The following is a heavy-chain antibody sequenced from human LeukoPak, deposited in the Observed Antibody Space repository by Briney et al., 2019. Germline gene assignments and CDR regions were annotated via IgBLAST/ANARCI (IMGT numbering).Heavy chain of an antibody. V-gene: IGHV4-38-2*01. CDR3: ATFYGSGSRYFAY. Sequence: SETLSLTCAVSGYSISSGYYWGWIRQPPRKGLECIGSISHSAITYHNPSLKSRVTISIDTSNNQFSLKLSSVTAADTAVYYCATFYGSGSRYFAYWGQGALVTVSS. CDR2: ISHSAIT. D-gene: IGHD3-10*01. CDR1: GYSISSGYY. J-gene: IGHJ4*02.